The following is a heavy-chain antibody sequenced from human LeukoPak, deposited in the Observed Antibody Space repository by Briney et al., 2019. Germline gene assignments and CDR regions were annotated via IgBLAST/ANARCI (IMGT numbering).Heavy chain of an antibody. CDR3: AKDPSYDGY. J-gene: IGHJ4*02. CDR1: GFTFSSYW. CDR2: INSDGSTT. Sequence: GGSLRLSCAASGFTFSSYWMHWVRQAPGKGLVWVSRINSDGSTTTYADSVKGRFTISRDNSKNTLYLQMNSLRAEDTAVYYCAKDPSYDGYWGQGTLVTVSS. V-gene: IGHV3-74*01. D-gene: IGHD1-26*01.